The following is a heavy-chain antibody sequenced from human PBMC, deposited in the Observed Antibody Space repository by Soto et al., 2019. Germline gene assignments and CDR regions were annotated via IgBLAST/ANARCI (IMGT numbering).Heavy chain of an antibody. Sequence: SGPTLVNPTQTLTLTCTFSGFSLSTSQVGVGWIRQPPGKALEWLAHVYWNDDKYHSLSLKTRLTITKDTSKSQVVLTMTNMDPVDTATYYCAPLHTRGYSFDYWGQGALVTVSS. CDR3: APLHTRGYSFDY. CDR2: VYWNDDK. CDR1: GFSLSTSQVG. J-gene: IGHJ4*02. D-gene: IGHD4-4*01. V-gene: IGHV2-5*01.